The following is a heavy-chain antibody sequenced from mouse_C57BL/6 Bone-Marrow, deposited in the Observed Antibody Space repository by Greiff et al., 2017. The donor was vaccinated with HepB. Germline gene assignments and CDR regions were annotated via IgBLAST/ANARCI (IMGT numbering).Heavy chain of an antibody. CDR2: IDPETGGT. D-gene: IGHD2-12*01. J-gene: IGHJ4*01. V-gene: IGHV1-15*01. Sequence: VKLQESVAELVRPGASVTLSCKASGYTFTDSEMHWVKQTPVHGLEWIGAIDPETGGTAYNQKFKGKAILTADKSSSTAYMELRSLTSEDSAVYDYTRRHYSDDVNAMDYWGQGTSVTVSS. CDR3: TRRHYSDDVNAMDY. CDR1: GYTFTDSE.